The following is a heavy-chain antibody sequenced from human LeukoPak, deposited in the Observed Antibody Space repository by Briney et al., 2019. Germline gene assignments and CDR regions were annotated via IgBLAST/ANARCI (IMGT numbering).Heavy chain of an antibody. D-gene: IGHD1-26*01. V-gene: IGHV4-59*01. CDR2: IYYSGSA. CDR1: GGSISSYY. J-gene: IGHJ4*02. Sequence: LETLSLTCTVSGGSISSYYWSWIRQPPGKGLEWIGYIYYSGSANYNPSLKSRVTISVDTSKNQFSLKLSSVTAADTAVYYCARGIVGATHFDYWGQGTLVTVSS. CDR3: ARGIVGATHFDY.